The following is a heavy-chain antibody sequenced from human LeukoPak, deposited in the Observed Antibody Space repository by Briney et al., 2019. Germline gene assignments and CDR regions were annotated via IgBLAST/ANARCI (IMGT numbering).Heavy chain of an antibody. J-gene: IGHJ5*02. V-gene: IGHV4-61*02. CDR1: GGSISSGSYY. Sequence: SETLSLTCTVSGGSISSGSYYWSWIRQPAGKGLEWIGRINTSGSTTYNSSLKSRVTISADTPKNQFPLKLSSVTAADTAVYYCARGAPIAAAGKDNWFDPWGQGTLVTVSS. CDR2: INTSGST. D-gene: IGHD6-13*01. CDR3: ARGAPIAAAGKDNWFDP.